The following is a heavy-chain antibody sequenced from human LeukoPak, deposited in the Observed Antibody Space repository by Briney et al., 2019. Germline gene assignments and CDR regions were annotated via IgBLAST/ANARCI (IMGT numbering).Heavy chain of an antibody. J-gene: IGHJ4*02. CDR3: ARRTIFGVVISYYFDY. Sequence: PGGSLRLSCAASGFTFSDYYTSWIRQAPGKGLEWVSYISSSGSTIYYADSVKGRFTISRDNAKNSLYLQMNSLRAEDTAVYYCARRTIFGVVISYYFDYWGQGTLVTVSS. V-gene: IGHV3-11*01. CDR2: ISSSGSTI. CDR1: GFTFSDYY. D-gene: IGHD3-3*01.